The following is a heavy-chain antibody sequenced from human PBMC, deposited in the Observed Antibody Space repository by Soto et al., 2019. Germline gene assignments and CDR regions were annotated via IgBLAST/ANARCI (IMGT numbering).Heavy chain of an antibody. CDR1: GGSISSYY. CDR3: ARRYGGAFDI. CDR2: IYYSGST. D-gene: IGHD4-17*01. J-gene: IGHJ3*02. Sequence: QVQLQESGPGLVKPSETLSLTCTVSGGSISSYYWSWIRQPPGKGLEWIGYIYYSGSTNYNPSLKRRVTISVDTSKNQFSLKLSSVTAADTAVYYCARRYGGAFDIWGQGTMTVSS. V-gene: IGHV4-59*08.